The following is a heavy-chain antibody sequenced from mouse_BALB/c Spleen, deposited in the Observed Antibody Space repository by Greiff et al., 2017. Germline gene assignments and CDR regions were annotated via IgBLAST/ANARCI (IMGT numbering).Heavy chain of an antibody. V-gene: IGHV1-14*01. CDR2: INPYNDGT. CDR1: GYTFTSYV. CDR3: ARKGDYGYPYYAMDY. D-gene: IGHD1-2*01. J-gene: IGHJ4*01. Sequence: EVQLQQSGPELVKPGASVKMSCKASGYTFTSYVMHWVKQKPGQGLEWIGYINPYNDGTKYNEKFKGKATLTSDKSSSTAYMELSSLTSEDSAVYYCARKGDYGYPYYAMDYWGQGTSVTVSS.